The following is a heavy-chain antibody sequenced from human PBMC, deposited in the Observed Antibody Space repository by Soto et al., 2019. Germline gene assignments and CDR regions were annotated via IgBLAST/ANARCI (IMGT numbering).Heavy chain of an antibody. J-gene: IGHJ4*02. CDR2: ISGNDGNT. D-gene: IGHD6-19*01. CDR3: AKERIAVAGNFGDD. CDR1: GFIFSSYA. Sequence: GGSLRLSCAASGFIFSSYAMSWVRQAPGKGLEWISGISGNDGNTYYADSVKGRFTISRDNSKNTLYLQMNSLRAEDTAVYYCAKERIAVAGNFGDDWGKGTLVTVSS. V-gene: IGHV3-23*01.